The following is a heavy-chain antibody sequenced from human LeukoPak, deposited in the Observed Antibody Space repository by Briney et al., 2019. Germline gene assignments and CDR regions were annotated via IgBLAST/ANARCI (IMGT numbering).Heavy chain of an antibody. J-gene: IGHJ4*02. Sequence: SETLSLTCAVYGGSFSGYYWSWIRQPPRKGPEWIGEINHSGSTNYNPSLRSRVTISVDTSKNQFSLNLSSLTAADTAVYYCAVRIAVTGKYYFAYWGQGILVTVSS. CDR1: GGSFSGYY. CDR3: AVRIAVTGKYYFAY. V-gene: IGHV4-34*01. CDR2: INHSGST. D-gene: IGHD6-19*01.